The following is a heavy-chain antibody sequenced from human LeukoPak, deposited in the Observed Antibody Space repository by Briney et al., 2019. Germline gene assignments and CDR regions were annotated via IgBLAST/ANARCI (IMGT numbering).Heavy chain of an antibody. J-gene: IGHJ3*02. CDR2: IYSSGST. Sequence: PSETLSLTCTVSGGSISSSSYYWGWIRQPPGKGLEWIGSIYSSGSTYYNPSLKSRVTISVDTSKNQFSLKLSSVTAADTAVYYCARYYDILTGYPPGAFDIWGQGTMVTVSS. V-gene: IGHV4-39*07. CDR3: ARYYDILTGYPPGAFDI. D-gene: IGHD3-9*01. CDR1: GGSISSSSYY.